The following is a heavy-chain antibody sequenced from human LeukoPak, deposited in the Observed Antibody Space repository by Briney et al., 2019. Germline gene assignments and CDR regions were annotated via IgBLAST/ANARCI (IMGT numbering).Heavy chain of an antibody. CDR2: ISGSGGST. CDR3: ARDVKYSSGWYQSDYYGMDV. V-gene: IGHV3-23*01. D-gene: IGHD6-19*01. J-gene: IGHJ6*02. Sequence: PGGSLRLSWAASGFTFSSYAMSWVRQAPGKGLEWVSAISGSGGSTYYADSVKGRFTISRDNSKNTLYLQMNSLRAEDTAVYYCARDVKYSSGWYQSDYYGMDVWGQGTTVTVSS. CDR1: GFTFSSYA.